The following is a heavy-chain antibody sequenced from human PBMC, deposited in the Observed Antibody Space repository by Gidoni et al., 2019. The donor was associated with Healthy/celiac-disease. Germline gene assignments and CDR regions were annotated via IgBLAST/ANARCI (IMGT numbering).Heavy chain of an antibody. D-gene: IGHD3-22*01. CDR3: ARIFPPFITMIVVVIIGASFDY. CDR2: IFSNDEK. J-gene: IGHJ4*02. V-gene: IGHV2-26*01. CDR1: GFSLSNARMG. Sequence: QVTLKESGPVLVKPTETLTLTCTVSGFSLSNARMGVSWIRQPPGKALEWLAQIFSNDEKSYSTSLKSRLTISKDTSKSQVVLTMTNMDPVDTATYYCARIFPPFITMIVVVIIGASFDYWGQGTLVTVSS.